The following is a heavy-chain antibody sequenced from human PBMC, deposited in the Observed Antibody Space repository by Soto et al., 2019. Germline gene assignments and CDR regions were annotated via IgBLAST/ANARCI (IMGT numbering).Heavy chain of an antibody. Sequence: PSETLSLTCTVSGGSISSSSYYWGWIRQPPGKGLEWIGSIYYSGSTYYNPSLKSRVTISVDTSKNQFSLKLSSVTAADTAVYYCASLGYCSSTSCYTSPYYYYYRMDVWGQGTTVTVSS. CDR2: IYYSGST. V-gene: IGHV4-39*01. CDR3: ASLGYCSSTSCYTSPYYYYYRMDV. D-gene: IGHD2-2*02. CDR1: GGSISSSSYY. J-gene: IGHJ6*02.